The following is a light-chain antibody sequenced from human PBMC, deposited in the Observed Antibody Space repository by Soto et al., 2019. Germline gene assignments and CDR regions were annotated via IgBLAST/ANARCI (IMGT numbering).Light chain of an antibody. CDR2: GAS. CDR3: QQLFDSPIT. J-gene: IGKJ5*01. Sequence: EILLTQSPATLSVSPGERATLSCRASQSVSSNLAGYQQRPGQDKRLLIYGASIRATGVPVRFTGVGSGTDFTLTISSLQSEDFATYYCQQLFDSPITFGQGTRLEI. CDR1: QSVSSN. V-gene: IGKV3-15*01.